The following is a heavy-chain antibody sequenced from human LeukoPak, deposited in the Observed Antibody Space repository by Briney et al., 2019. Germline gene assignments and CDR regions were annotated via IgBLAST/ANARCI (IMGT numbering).Heavy chain of an antibody. J-gene: IGHJ4*02. CDR2: ISYEGSKK. D-gene: IGHD3-10*01. CDR1: GFTFSNCG. Sequence: PGGSLRLSCAASGFTFSNCGMHWVCQAPGKGLEWVALISYEGSKKYYADFVKGRFTISRDNSKNTLYLQMNSLRAEDTAAYYCARDISPSYFGSFDYWGQGTLVTVSS. CDR3: ARDISPSYFGSFDY. V-gene: IGHV3-30*03.